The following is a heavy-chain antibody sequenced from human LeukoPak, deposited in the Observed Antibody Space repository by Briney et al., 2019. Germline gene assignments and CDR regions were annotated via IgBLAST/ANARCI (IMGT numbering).Heavy chain of an antibody. CDR3: ARALDCSSTSCYFFDY. CDR2: ISSSGSYI. D-gene: IGHD2-2*01. Sequence: GGSLRLSCAVSEFTFSSYSMNWVRQAPGKGLEWVSSISSSGSYIYYADSVKGRFTISRDNAENSLYLQMNSLRAEDTAVYYCARALDCSSTSCYFFDYWGQGTLVTVSS. J-gene: IGHJ4*02. V-gene: IGHV3-21*01. CDR1: EFTFSSYS.